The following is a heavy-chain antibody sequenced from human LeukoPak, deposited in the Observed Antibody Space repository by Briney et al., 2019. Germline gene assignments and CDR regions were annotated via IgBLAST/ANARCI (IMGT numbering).Heavy chain of an antibody. Sequence: GGSLRLSCAASGFTFSSYAMSWVRQAPGKGLEWVSAISGSGGSTYYADSVKGRFTISRDNSENTLYLQMNSLRGEDTAVYYCAKGPYDYVWGSYRPETYNWFDPWGQGTLVTVSS. J-gene: IGHJ5*02. CDR2: ISGSGGST. CDR3: AKGPYDYVWGSYRPETYNWFDP. CDR1: GFTFSSYA. D-gene: IGHD3-16*02. V-gene: IGHV3-23*01.